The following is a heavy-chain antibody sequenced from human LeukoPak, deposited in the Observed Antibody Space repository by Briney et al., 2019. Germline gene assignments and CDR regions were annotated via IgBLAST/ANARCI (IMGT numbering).Heavy chain of an antibody. J-gene: IGHJ4*02. CDR2: IHRGGNT. V-gene: IGHV3-66*01. D-gene: IGHD3-10*01. Sequence: SGGSLRVSCAASGFTVSGNYMSWVRQAPGKGLEWLSVIHRGGNTYYADSVKGRFTISRDSSKNTVFLQMDSLRAEDTAVYYCARDPGYGLGVDYGDYWGQGTLVTVSS. CDR3: ARDPGYGLGVDYGDY. CDR1: GFTVSGNY.